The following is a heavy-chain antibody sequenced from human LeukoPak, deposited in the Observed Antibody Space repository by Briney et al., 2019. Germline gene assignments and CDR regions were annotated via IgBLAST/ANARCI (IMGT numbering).Heavy chain of an antibody. J-gene: IGHJ6*02. V-gene: IGHV3-11*03. CDR2: ISPSSGYA. D-gene: IGHD4-17*01. CDR3: ARNAYGAQTPSDV. Sequence: GGSLGLSCAASGFTFSDYYMTWIRQAPGKGLEWLSYISPSSGYAPYADSVKGRFTISRDNAMNSLYLQMSSLRAEDTAVYYCARNAYGAQTPSDVWGRGTTVTVSS. CDR1: GFTFSDYY.